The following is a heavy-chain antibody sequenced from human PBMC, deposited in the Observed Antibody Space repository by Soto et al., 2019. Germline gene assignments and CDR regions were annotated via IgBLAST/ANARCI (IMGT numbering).Heavy chain of an antibody. CDR2: IFNSGTT. Sequence: QVQLQESGPGLAKPSQTLSLTCSVSGASTVSHYHWTWIRQPPGKGLEWMGYIFNSGTTFYNPSLASRLSISMDTSGNNFSLELRSVTAADTAVYYCALALGPTTGLDYWGQGTLVTVSS. CDR1: GASTVSHYH. D-gene: IGHD1-26*01. CDR3: ALALGPTTGLDY. J-gene: IGHJ4*02. V-gene: IGHV4-31*02.